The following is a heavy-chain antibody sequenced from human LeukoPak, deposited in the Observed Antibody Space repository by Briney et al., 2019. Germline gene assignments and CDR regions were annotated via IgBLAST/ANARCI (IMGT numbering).Heavy chain of an antibody. CDR2: IKQDGSEK. D-gene: IGHD6-19*01. Sequence: PGGSLRLSCAASGSTFSGYWMNWVRQVPGKGLEWVANIKQDGSEKYYVGSVKGRFTISRDNAKDSLYLQLNSLRAEDTAVYYCAGGTGWLIDYWGQGTLVTVSS. V-gene: IGHV3-7*04. CDR1: GSTFSGYW. J-gene: IGHJ4*02. CDR3: AGGTGWLIDY.